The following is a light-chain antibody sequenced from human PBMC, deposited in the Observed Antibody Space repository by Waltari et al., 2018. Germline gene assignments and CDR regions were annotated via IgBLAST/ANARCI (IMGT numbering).Light chain of an antibody. CDR3: CSYEGSYTARV. J-gene: IGLJ3*02. CDR2: DVS. Sequence: QSALTQPRSVSGSPGQSVTISCTGTSSDVGGYNYVSWYQQHPGKAPKLMMYDVSKRPAGVHDRFSGSKSGNTASLAISGLQAEDEADYYICSYEGSYTARVYGGGTKLTVL. CDR1: SSDVGGYNY. V-gene: IGLV2-11*01.